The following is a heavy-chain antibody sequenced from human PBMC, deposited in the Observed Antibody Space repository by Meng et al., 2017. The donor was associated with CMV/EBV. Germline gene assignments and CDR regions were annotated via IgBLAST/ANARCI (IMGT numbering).Heavy chain of an antibody. Sequence: GGSLRLSCAASGFTFSDYAMSWVRQAPGRGLEWVSCITETAGSTYYADSVKGRFTISRDDSKNTLNLQMHSLRVEDTAVYYCANTYKAPFYYYGMDVWGQGTTVTVSS. CDR2: ITETAGST. V-gene: IGHV3-23*01. J-gene: IGHJ6*02. D-gene: IGHD1-1*01. CDR1: GFTFSDYA. CDR3: ANTYKAPFYYYGMDV.